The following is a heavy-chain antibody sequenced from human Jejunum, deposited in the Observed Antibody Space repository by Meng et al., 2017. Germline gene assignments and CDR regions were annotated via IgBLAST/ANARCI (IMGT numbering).Heavy chain of an antibody. V-gene: IGHV3-74*01. Sequence: GGSLRLSCAASGFTFSSYWMHWVRQGPGKGLVWVSHIKTDGSKTTYADSVKGRFTISRDNAKNTLFLQMNSLRAEDTSIYYYSRSYGSGEILDYWGQGTLVTVSS. D-gene: IGHD3-10*01. CDR2: IKTDGSKT. J-gene: IGHJ4*02. CDR3: SRSYGSGEILDY. CDR1: GFTFSSYW.